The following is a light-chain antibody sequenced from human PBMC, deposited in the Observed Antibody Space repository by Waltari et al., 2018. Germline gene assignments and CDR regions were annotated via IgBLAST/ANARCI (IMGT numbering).Light chain of an antibody. Sequence: VIWMTQSPSLLSASPGDSVTITCRMSQGLSTYLAWYQQKPGRAPDLLIYGASILHSGVPSRFSGSGSGTDFTLTISSLQSEDVATYYCQHYYNFPWTFGQGTKVEIK. V-gene: IGKV1D-8*03. CDR2: GAS. CDR3: QHYYNFPWT. CDR1: QGLSTY. J-gene: IGKJ1*01.